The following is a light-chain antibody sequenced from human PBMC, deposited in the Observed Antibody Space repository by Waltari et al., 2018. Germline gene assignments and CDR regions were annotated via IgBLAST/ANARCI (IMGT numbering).Light chain of an antibody. J-gene: IGKJ2*01. V-gene: IGKV1-12*01. CDR3: QHTNSFPFT. CDR1: QGISSW. Sequence: DIQMTQSPSSVSASVGDRVALTCRASQGISSWLAWYQQKPGKAPERLIYTASTLQSGVPSRFSGSGSGTDFTLTISSLQPEDIATYYCQHTNSFPFTFGQGTKLELK. CDR2: TAS.